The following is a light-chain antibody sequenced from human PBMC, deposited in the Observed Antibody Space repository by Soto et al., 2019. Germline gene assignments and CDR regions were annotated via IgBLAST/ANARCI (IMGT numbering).Light chain of an antibody. V-gene: IGKV1-5*03. Sequence: DIQMTQSPSTLSASVGDRVTITCRASQSISSWLAWYQQKPGKAPKLLIYKASSLKSGVPSRFSGSGSGTEFTLTISSLQPDDFATYYCQHFRTFGQGTKVEIK. J-gene: IGKJ1*01. CDR1: QSISSW. CDR3: QHFRT. CDR2: KAS.